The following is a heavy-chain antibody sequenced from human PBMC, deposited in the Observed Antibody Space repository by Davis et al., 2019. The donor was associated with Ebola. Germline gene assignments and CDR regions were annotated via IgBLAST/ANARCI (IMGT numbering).Heavy chain of an antibody. CDR3: ARDRIQLWLAGFDY. J-gene: IGHJ4*02. CDR1: GFTFSSYA. Sequence: PGGSLRLSCAASGFTFSSYAMHWVRQAPGKGLEWVAVISYDGSNKYYADSVKGRFTISRDNSKNTLYLQMNSLRAEDTAVYYCARDRIQLWLAGFDYWGQGTLVTVSS. V-gene: IGHV3-30-3*01. CDR2: ISYDGSNK. D-gene: IGHD5-18*01.